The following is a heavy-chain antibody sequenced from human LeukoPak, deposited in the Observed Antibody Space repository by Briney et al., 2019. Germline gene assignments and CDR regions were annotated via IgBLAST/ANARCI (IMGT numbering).Heavy chain of an antibody. J-gene: IGHJ3*02. D-gene: IGHD4-23*01. CDR3: AKSYINYGGNSADAFDI. Sequence: PGRSLRLSCAASGFTSDDYAMRWVRQAPGKGLEWVSGISRNSDTTGYADSVKGRFTISRDNAKNSLYLQINSLRIEDMALYYCAKSYINYGGNSADAFDIWGQGTMVTVSS. CDR1: GFTSDDYA. CDR2: ISRNSDTT. V-gene: IGHV3-9*02.